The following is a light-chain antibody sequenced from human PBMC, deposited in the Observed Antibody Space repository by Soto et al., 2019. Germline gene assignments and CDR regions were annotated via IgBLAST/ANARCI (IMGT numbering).Light chain of an antibody. Sequence: DIQMTQSPSSLSASVGDRVTITCRASQSISRYLNWYQQKPGKAPNLLIYVASSLQSEVPSRFSGSGSGTDFTLTITSLQPEDFATYYCQQYYTYWHMFGQGTKVDI. CDR2: VAS. V-gene: IGKV1-39*01. J-gene: IGKJ1*01. CDR3: QQYYTYWHM. CDR1: QSISRY.